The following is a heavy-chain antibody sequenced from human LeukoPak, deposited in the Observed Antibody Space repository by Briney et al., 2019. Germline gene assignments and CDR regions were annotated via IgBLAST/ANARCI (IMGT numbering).Heavy chain of an antibody. J-gene: IGHJ4*02. CDR2: IYYSGST. V-gene: IGHV4-39*01. CDR3: ARHTYYYGSSGYSVDY. Sequence: PSETLSLTCTVSGGSISSSSYYWGWIRQPPGKGLEWIGSIYYSGSTYYNPSLKSRVTISVDTSKNQFSLKLSSVTAADTAVYYCARHTYYYGSSGYSVDYWGQGTLVTVSS. CDR1: GGSISSSSYY. D-gene: IGHD3-22*01.